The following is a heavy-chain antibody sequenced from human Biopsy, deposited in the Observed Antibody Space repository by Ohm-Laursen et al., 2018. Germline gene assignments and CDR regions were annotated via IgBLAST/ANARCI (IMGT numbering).Heavy chain of an antibody. Sequence: TLSLTCAVFGKTFSDYQWSWIRQPPGKGLEGSGQINQAGTTNYNPSLKSRVSISADASKYEFPLRLTSVTAADTAVYLCGNEVRGRDYWGLGAQVIVSS. V-gene: IGHV4-34*08. J-gene: IGHJ4*02. CDR1: GKTFSDYQ. CDR2: INQAGTT. D-gene: IGHD2-15*01. CDR3: GNEVRGRDY.